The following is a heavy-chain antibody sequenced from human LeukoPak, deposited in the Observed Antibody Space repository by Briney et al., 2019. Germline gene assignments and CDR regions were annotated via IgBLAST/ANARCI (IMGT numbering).Heavy chain of an antibody. Sequence: GGSLRLSCAASGFTFSSYGMHWVRQAPGKGLEWVAVICYDGSNKYYADSVKGRFTISRDNSKNTLYLQMNSLRAEDTAVYYCARGHDPRYCSSTSCYTRLIDYYYCMDVWGKGTTVTVSS. CDR3: ARGHDPRYCSSTSCYTRLIDYYYCMDV. CDR2: ICYDGSNK. D-gene: IGHD2-2*02. CDR1: GFTFSSYG. V-gene: IGHV3-33*01. J-gene: IGHJ6*03.